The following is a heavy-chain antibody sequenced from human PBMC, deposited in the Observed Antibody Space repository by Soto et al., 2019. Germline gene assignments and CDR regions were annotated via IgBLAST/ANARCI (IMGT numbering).Heavy chain of an antibody. D-gene: IGHD6-19*01. CDR2: IYHSGST. CDR1: GGSISSSNW. J-gene: IGHJ4*02. Sequence: QVQLQESGPGLVKPSGTLSLTCAVSGGSISSSNWWSWVRQPPGKGLEWIGEIYHSGSTNYNPSLKGRVTISVDKSKHQCSLKLSAVTAADTAVYYCARERREQWLIPLGYWGQGTLVTVSS. CDR3: ARERREQWLIPLGY. V-gene: IGHV4-4*02.